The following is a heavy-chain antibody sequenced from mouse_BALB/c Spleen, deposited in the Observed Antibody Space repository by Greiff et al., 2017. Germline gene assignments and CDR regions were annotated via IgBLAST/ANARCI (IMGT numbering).Heavy chain of an antibody. Sequence: DVKLQESGPDLVKPSQSLSLTCTVTGYSITSGYSWHWIRQFPGNKLEWMGYIHYSGSTNYNPSLKSRISITRDTSKNQFFLQLNSVTTEDTATYYCARSRGYGNYFAWFAYWGQGTLVTVSA. V-gene: IGHV3-1*02. J-gene: IGHJ3*01. CDR1: GYSITSGYS. CDR3: ARSRGYGNYFAWFAY. CDR2: IHYSGST. D-gene: IGHD2-10*02.